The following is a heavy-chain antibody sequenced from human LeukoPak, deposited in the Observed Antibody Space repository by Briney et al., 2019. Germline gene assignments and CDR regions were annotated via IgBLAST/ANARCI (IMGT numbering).Heavy chain of an antibody. CDR3: TTSRPYCSSTSCYASSDY. CDR2: INISGGST. J-gene: IGHJ4*02. CDR1: GFTFSNHA. V-gene: IGHV3-23*01. Sequence: GGSLRLSCAASGFTFSNHAMTWVRQAPGKGLEWVSTINISGGSTFYADSVKGRFTISRDNSKNTLSLQMNSLKTEDTAVYYCTTSRPYCSSTSCYASSDYWGQGTLVTVSS. D-gene: IGHD2-2*01.